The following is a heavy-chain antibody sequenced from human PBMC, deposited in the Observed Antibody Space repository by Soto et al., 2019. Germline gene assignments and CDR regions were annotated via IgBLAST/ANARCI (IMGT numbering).Heavy chain of an antibody. CDR1: GFTVSSNY. V-gene: IGHV3-66*01. Sequence: GGSLRLSCAASGFTVSSNYMSWVRQAPGKGLEWVSVIYSGGSTYYADSVKGRFTISRDNSKNTLYLQMNSLRAEDTAVYYCARAYSSSWYYFDYWGQGTLVTVSS. J-gene: IGHJ4*02. CDR2: IYSGGST. D-gene: IGHD6-13*01. CDR3: ARAYSSSWYYFDY.